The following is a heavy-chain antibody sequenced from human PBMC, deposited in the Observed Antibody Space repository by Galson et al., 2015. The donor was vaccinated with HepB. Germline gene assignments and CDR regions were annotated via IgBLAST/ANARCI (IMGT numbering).Heavy chain of an antibody. D-gene: IGHD6-13*01. CDR1: EFTFSHYA. Sequence: SLRLSCAASEFTFSHYAMSWVRQAPGKGLEWVSVITGSGGTTYYADSVKGRFTISRDNSKNMLFLQMNSLRAEDTAIFYCAKAYSRNYWYFDLWGRGTLVTVSS. CDR2: ITGSGGTT. V-gene: IGHV3-23*01. J-gene: IGHJ2*01. CDR3: AKAYSRNYWYFDL.